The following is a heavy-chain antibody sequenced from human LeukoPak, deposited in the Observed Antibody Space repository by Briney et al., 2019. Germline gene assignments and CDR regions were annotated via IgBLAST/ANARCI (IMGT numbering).Heavy chain of an antibody. D-gene: IGHD2-2*01. J-gene: IGHJ4*02. Sequence: SVKVSCKASGGTFSSYAINWVRQAPGQGLEWMGGIIPIFGTANYAQKFQDRVAITADESTSTAYMELSSLRSEDTAIYYCASRLYCSNTRCRNFPFAYWGQGTLVTVSS. CDR2: IIPIFGTA. CDR1: GGTFSSYA. CDR3: ASRLYCSNTRCRNFPFAY. V-gene: IGHV1-69*13.